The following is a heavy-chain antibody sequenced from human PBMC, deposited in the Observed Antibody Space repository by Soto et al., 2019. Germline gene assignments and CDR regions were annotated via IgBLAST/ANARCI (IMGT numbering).Heavy chain of an antibody. D-gene: IGHD1-1*01. CDR2: ISPIFRTP. Sequence: QVQLVQSGAEVVKPGSSVKVSCKASGDTFDTFAISWVRQAPGQGLEWMGGISPIFRTPDYGQKFQGRVTNNADESTGKAYMELSSLRPEDTAVYYCARDKDREQLGSYYYYAMEVWRQGTTVTVSS. J-gene: IGHJ6*01. V-gene: IGHV1-69*12. CDR1: GDTFDTFA. CDR3: ARDKDREQLGSYYYYAMEV.